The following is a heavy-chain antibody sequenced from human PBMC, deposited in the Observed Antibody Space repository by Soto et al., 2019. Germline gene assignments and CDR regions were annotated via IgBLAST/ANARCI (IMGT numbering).Heavy chain of an antibody. CDR3: ARSVGTVTQDYYYYYGMDV. Sequence: GESLKISCKGSGYSFTSYWIGWVRQMPGKGLEWMGIIYPGDSDTRYSPSFQGQVTISADKSISTAYLQWSSLKASDTAMYYCARSVGTVTQDYYYYYGMDVWGQGTTVTVSS. CDR1: GYSFTSYW. D-gene: IGHD4-17*01. V-gene: IGHV5-51*01. J-gene: IGHJ6*02. CDR2: IYPGDSDT.